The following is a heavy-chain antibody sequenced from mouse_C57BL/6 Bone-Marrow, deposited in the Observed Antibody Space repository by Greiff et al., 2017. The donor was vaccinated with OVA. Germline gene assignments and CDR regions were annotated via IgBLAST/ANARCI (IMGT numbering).Heavy chain of an antibody. CDR1: GFSLTSYA. V-gene: IGHV2-9-1*01. J-gene: IGHJ2*01. CDR3: ARNRNYYGSTYFDY. D-gene: IGHD1-1*01. Sequence: VQLVESGPGLVAPSQSLSITCTVSGFSLTSYAISWVRQPPGKGLEWLGVIWTGGGTNYNSALKSRLSISKDNSKSQVFLKMNSLQTDDTARYYCARNRNYYGSTYFDYWGQGTTLTVSS. CDR2: IWTGGGT.